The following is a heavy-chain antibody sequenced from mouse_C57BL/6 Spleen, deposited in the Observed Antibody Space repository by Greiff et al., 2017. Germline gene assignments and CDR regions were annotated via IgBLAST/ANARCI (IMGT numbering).Heavy chain of an antibody. CDR1: GYTFTSYW. Sequence: EVQLQQSGTVLARPGASVKMSCKTSGYTFTSYWMHWVKQRPGQGLEWIGAIYPGNSDTSYNQKFKGKAKLTAVTSASTAYMELSSLTNEDSAVYYCTRSGSYDYDGWFAYWGQGTLVTVSA. D-gene: IGHD2-4*01. V-gene: IGHV1-5*01. CDR2: IYPGNSDT. CDR3: TRSGSYDYDGWFAY. J-gene: IGHJ3*01.